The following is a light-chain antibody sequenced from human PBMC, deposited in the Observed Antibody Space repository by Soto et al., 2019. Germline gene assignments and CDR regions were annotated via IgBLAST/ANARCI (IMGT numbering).Light chain of an antibody. CDR1: QSVSSY. V-gene: IGKV3-11*01. CDR2: DAS. Sequence: EIVLTQSPSTLSWSPGERATLSWRASQSVSSYLAWYQQKPGQAPRLLIYDASNRATGIPARFSGSGYGTDFNLTISSLQTEDFAVYYCQQRTNWAITFGQGTRLEIK. CDR3: QQRTNWAIT. J-gene: IGKJ5*01.